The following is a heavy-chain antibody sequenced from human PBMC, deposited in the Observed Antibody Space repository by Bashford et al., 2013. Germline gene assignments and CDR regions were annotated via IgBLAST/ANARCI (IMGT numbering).Heavy chain of an antibody. Sequence: VASVKVSCKASGYTFTSYGISWVRQAPGQGLEWMGWISAYNGNTNYAQKLQGRVTMTTDTSTSTAYMELRSLRSDDTAVYYCARDPTVAGTPYYFDSVGPGNPGPPSPQ. CDR1: GYTFTSYG. CDR2: ISAYNGNT. D-gene: IGHD6-19*01. J-gene: IGHJ4*02. V-gene: IGHV1-18*01. CDR3: ARDPTVAGTPYYFDS.